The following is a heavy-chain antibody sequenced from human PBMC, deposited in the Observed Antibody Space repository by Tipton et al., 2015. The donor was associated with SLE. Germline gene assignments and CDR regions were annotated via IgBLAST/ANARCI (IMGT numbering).Heavy chain of an antibody. J-gene: IGHJ6*02. CDR1: GYRFTSFG. Sequence: QLVQSGVEVKKPGDSVKVSCKTSGYRFTSFGLTWVRQAPGKGLEWVAVIWYDGSNKYYADSVKGRFTISRDNSKNTLYLQMNSLRAEDTGVYYCAKDSYFGSGSYFPYGMDVWGQGNPGHRLL. D-gene: IGHD3-10*01. CDR3: AKDSYFGSGSYFPYGMDV. V-gene: IGHV3-30*02. CDR2: IWYDGSNK.